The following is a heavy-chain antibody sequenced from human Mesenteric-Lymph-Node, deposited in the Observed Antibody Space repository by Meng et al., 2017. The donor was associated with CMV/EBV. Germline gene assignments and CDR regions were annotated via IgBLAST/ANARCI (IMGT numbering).Heavy chain of an antibody. J-gene: IGHJ6*02. D-gene: IGHD2-15*01. Sequence: GSLRLSCTVSGGSISNYYLSWIRQPPGKGLEWIGYVYHSGTVNYNPALKGRVSMTTNASKNQFSLKLSSVTAADTAVYYCARDQRDIVGDYGMDVWGQGTTVAVSS. V-gene: IGHV4-59*12. CDR1: GGSISNYY. CDR3: ARDQRDIVGDYGMDV. CDR2: VYHSGTV.